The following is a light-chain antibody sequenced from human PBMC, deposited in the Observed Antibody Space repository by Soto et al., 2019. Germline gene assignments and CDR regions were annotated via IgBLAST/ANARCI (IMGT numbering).Light chain of an antibody. CDR2: EVT. J-gene: IGLJ1*01. CDR3: SSYTTSAPYV. Sequence: QSALTQPASVSGSPGQSITISCTGTTSDVGAYNFVSWYQHHPGRAPKLIIYEVTIRPSGVSNRFSGSKSGNTASLTISGLQAEDEDDYDCSSYTTSAPYVFGSGTKLTVL. CDR1: TSDVGAYNF. V-gene: IGLV2-14*01.